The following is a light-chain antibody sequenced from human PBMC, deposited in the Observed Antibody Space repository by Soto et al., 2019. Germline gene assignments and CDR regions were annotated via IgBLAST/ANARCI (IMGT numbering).Light chain of an antibody. J-gene: IGKJ4*01. CDR2: GAS. CDR1: QSLYSN. CDR3: QQYNNWPLT. Sequence: EIVLTQSPGTLSLSPGERATLSCRASQSLYSNLAWYQQKPGQAPRLLIYGASTRATGIPARFSASGSGTEFTLTISSLQSEDFAVYYCQQYNNWPLTFGGGTKLEIK. V-gene: IGKV3D-15*01.